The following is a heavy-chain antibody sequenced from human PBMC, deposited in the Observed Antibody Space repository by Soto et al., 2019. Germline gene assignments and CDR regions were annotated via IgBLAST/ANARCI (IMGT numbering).Heavy chain of an antibody. J-gene: IGHJ3*02. D-gene: IGHD2-15*01. Sequence: GGSLRLFCAASGFNFSNAWMSWVRQAPGKGLEWVGRIKSKTDGGTTDYAAPVKGRFTISRDDSKNTLYLQMNSLKTEDTAVYYCTTASYIVVVVAADDAFDIWGQGTMVTVSS. CDR2: IKSKTDGGTT. CDR3: TTASYIVVVVAADDAFDI. CDR1: GFNFSNAW. V-gene: IGHV3-15*01.